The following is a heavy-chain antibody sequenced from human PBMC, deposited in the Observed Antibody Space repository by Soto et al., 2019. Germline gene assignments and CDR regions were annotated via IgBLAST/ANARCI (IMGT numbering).Heavy chain of an antibody. V-gene: IGHV4-39*01. D-gene: IGHD1-26*01. J-gene: IGHJ6*02. CDR1: GVSISGSRYY. CDR3: ARGGIPPSGYGIAYAMDV. Sequence: NPSETLSLTCTVSGVSISGSRYYWGWIRQPPGRGLGWIGNFYYSGSTYYTPALKSRVTLSVDTSKNQFSLNRNSVTAADTAVYYCARGGIPPSGYGIAYAMDVWGQGTTVTVSS. CDR2: FYYSGST.